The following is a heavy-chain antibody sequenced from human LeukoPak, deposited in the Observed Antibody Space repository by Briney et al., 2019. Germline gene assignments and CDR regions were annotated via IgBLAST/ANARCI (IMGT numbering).Heavy chain of an antibody. CDR2: IYYSGST. J-gene: IGHJ4*02. CDR1: DGSISSYY. V-gene: IGHV4-59*08. CDR3: ARLRPYYFDY. Sequence: SETLSLTCTVSDGSISSYYWSWIRQPPGKGLEWIGNIYYSGSTNYNPSLKSRVTISVDTPKNQFSLKLSSVTAADTAVYYCARLRPYYFDYWGQGTLVTVSS.